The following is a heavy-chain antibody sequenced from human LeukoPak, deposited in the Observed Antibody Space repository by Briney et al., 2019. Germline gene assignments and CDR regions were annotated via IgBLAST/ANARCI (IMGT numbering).Heavy chain of an antibody. CDR3: AREGPGDDFDY. Sequence: GGSLRLSCAASGFTLSSYAMSWVRQAPGKGLEWVSAISDSGNTYHADSVKGRFTISRDNAKNSLYLQMNSLRAEDTAVYYCAREGPGDDFDYWGQGTLVTVSS. V-gene: IGHV3-23*01. D-gene: IGHD7-27*01. CDR2: ISDSGNT. CDR1: GFTLSSYA. J-gene: IGHJ4*02.